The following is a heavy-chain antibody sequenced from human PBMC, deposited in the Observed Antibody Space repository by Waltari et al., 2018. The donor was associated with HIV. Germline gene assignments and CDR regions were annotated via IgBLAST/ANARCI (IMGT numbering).Heavy chain of an antibody. V-gene: IGHV4-34*01. CDR3: ARGGYNSGFSWFDP. J-gene: IGHJ5*02. D-gene: IGHD5-18*01. CDR2: ITHSGNS. Sequence: QVQLHQWGAALLKPSAPLSLTCGLCGGSVSVFYWAWIRQPPGKGLEWVGEITHSGNSNYNSALKSRVTISVDSSKKQFSLRLTSLTAADTAVYYCARGGYNSGFSWFDPWGRGTLVTVSS. CDR1: GGSVSVFY.